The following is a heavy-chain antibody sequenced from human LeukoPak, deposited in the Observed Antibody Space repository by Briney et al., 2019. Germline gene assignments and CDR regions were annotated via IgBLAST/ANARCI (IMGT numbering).Heavy chain of an antibody. V-gene: IGHV3-30*18. CDR2: KD. CDR3: AKDLCSDTSCSSRGIDY. CDR1: GFTFSSYW. D-gene: IGHD2-2*01. J-gene: IGHJ4*02. Sequence: PGGSLRLSCAASGFTFSSYWMSWVRQAPGKGLEWVAVKDYCADSVKGRFTASKDNSKSTLYLQMNSLRAEDTAIYYCAKDLCSDTSCSSRGIDYWGQGTLVTVSS.